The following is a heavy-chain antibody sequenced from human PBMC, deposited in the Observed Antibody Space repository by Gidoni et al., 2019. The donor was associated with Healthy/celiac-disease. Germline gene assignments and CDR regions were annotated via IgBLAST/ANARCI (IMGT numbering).Heavy chain of an antibody. V-gene: IGHV3-33*01. J-gene: IGHJ6*02. D-gene: IGHD3-10*01. Sequence: QVQLVESGGGVVQPGRSLRLSCAASGFTFSSYGRHWVRQAPGKGLEWVAVIWYDGSNKYDADSVKGRFTISRDNSKNTLYLQMNSLRAEDTAVYYCARGFVRGVTQDYYYGMDVWGQGTTVTVSS. CDR2: IWYDGSNK. CDR1: GFTFSSYG. CDR3: ARGFVRGVTQDYYYGMDV.